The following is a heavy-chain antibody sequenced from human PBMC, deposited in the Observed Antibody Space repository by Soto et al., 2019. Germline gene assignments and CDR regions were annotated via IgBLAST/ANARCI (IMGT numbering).Heavy chain of an antibody. CDR2: IKQDGSEK. Sequence: GGSLRLSCAASGFTFSSYWMSWVRQAPGKGLEWVANIKQDGSEKYYVDSVKGRFTISRDNAKNSLYLQMNSLRAEDTAVYYCARAVRYYYGSGSYRWNYFDYWGQGTLVTVSS. D-gene: IGHD3-10*01. V-gene: IGHV3-7*01. CDR3: ARAVRYYYGSGSYRWNYFDY. J-gene: IGHJ4*02. CDR1: GFTFSSYW.